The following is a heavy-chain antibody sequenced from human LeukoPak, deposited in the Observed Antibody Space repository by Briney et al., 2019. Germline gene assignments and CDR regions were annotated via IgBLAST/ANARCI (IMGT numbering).Heavy chain of an antibody. CDR2: MSYDGSKK. Sequence: GGSLRLSCAASGFTFSNLGMHWVRQAPGKGLEWVAVMSYDGSKKYYADSVKGRFTISRDNSKNTLYLQINSLRVEDTAVYYCARDPYSGSYGGWFDPWGQGTLVTVSS. D-gene: IGHD1-26*01. CDR3: ARDPYSGSYGGWFDP. CDR1: GFTFSNLG. V-gene: IGHV3-30-3*01. J-gene: IGHJ5*02.